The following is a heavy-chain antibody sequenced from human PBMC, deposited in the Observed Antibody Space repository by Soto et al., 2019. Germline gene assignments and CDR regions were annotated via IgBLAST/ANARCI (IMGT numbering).Heavy chain of an antibody. Sequence: LGESLKISCKGSGYNFATYWIAWVRQLPGKGPEWMGIIYAGDSDTSYSPSFQGQVTISVDKSISTAYLQWNSLKASDTAMYYCARRGHSCGLDVWGQGTKVTVSS. J-gene: IGHJ6*02. CDR3: ARRGHSCGLDV. V-gene: IGHV5-51*01. CDR2: IYAGDSDT. CDR1: GYNFATYW. D-gene: IGHD5-18*01.